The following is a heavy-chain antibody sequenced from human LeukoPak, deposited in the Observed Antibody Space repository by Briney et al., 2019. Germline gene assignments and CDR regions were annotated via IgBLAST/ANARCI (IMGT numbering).Heavy chain of an antibody. D-gene: IGHD3-10*01. CDR3: ARTTMVRGVISGFDP. CDR2: IRYDGSNK. V-gene: IGHV3-30*02. Sequence: GGSLRLSCAASGFTFSSYGIHWVRQAPGKGLEWVAFIRYDGSNKYHADSVKGRFTISRDNSKNTVYLQMNSLRAEDTAVYYCARTTMVRGVISGFDPWGQGTLVTVSS. J-gene: IGHJ5*02. CDR1: GFTFSSYG.